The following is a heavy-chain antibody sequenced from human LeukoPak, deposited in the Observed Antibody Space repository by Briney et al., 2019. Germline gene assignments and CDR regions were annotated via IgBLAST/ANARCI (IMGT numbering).Heavy chain of an antibody. CDR3: AVPYYYDSSGYHDAFDI. CDR2: IVYDGSDK. J-gene: IGHJ3*02. CDR1: GFTFSSYG. Sequence: PGGSLRLSCAASGFTFSSYGMHWVRQAPGKGLEWVAFIVYDGSDKYYADSVKGRFTISRDNSKNTLYLQMNSLRAEDTAVYHCAVPYYYDSSGYHDAFDIWGQGTMVTVSS. V-gene: IGHV3-30*02. D-gene: IGHD3-22*01.